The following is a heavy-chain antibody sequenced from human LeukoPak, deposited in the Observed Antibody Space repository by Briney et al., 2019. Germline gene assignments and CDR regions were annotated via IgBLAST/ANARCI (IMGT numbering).Heavy chain of an antibody. CDR1: GGSFSGYY. J-gene: IGHJ4*02. Sequence: PSETLSLTCAVYGGSFSGYYWTWIRQPPAKGLEWIGEINRSGGTNYNPSLKSRVTISGDTSKNQFSLKLTSVTAADTAVYYCARGAGWLPLVWGQGTLVTVSS. CDR2: INRSGGT. D-gene: IGHD5-24*01. V-gene: IGHV4-34*01. CDR3: ARGAGWLPLV.